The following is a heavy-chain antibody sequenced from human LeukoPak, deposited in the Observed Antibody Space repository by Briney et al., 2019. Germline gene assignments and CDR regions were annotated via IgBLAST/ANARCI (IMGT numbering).Heavy chain of an antibody. J-gene: IGHJ4*02. CDR3: TTGLTF. Sequence: GGSLRLSCAASGFTFNYAWMSWVRQTPGKGLEWLGRINTKSDGGITDYAAPVKGRFTISRDDSKNTVYLQMNSLKTDDTAVYYCTTGLTFWGQGTLVTVSS. CDR1: GFTFNYAW. D-gene: IGHD2/OR15-2a*01. CDR2: INTKSDGGIT. V-gene: IGHV3-15*01.